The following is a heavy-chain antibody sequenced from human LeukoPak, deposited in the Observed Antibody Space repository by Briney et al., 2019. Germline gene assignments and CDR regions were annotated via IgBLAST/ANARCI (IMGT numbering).Heavy chain of an antibody. V-gene: IGHV1-69*16. CDR3: ARDSGYCSSTSCYSWFDP. Sequence: SVKVSCEASGDTFTGYSMSWVRQAPGQGLEWMGGINPILGAANYAQKFQGRVTITTDESTSTAYMELSSLRSEDTAVYYCARDSGYCSSTSCYSWFDPWGQGTLVTVSS. CDR1: GDTFTGYS. D-gene: IGHD2-2*02. CDR2: INPILGAA. J-gene: IGHJ5*02.